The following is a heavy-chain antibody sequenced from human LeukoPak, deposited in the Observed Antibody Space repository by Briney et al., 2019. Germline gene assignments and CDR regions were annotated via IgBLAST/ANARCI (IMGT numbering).Heavy chain of an antibody. D-gene: IGHD6-13*01. J-gene: IGHJ5*02. CDR3: ARLVAAAGTLNWFDP. CDR2: IYYSGST. V-gene: IGHV4-59*08. Sequence: SETLSLTCTVSGGSISSYYWSWIRQPPGKGLEWIGYIYYSGSTNYNPSLKSRVTISVDTSKNQFSLKLSSVTAADTAVYYCARLVAAAGTLNWFDPWGQGNLVTVSS. CDR1: GGSISSYY.